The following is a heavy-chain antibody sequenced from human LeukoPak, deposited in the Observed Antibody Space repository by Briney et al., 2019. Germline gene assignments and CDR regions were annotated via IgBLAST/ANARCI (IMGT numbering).Heavy chain of an antibody. CDR1: GYTLTELS. CDR3: ARVVLEGVDAFDI. CDR2: FDPEDGET. J-gene: IGHJ3*02. D-gene: IGHD2-8*01. V-gene: IGHV1-24*01. Sequence: PGASVKVSCKVSGYTLTELSMHWVRQAPGKGLEWMGGFDPEDGETIYAQKFQGRVTMTEDTSTSTAYMELRSLRSDDTAVYYCARVVLEGVDAFDIWGQGTMVTVSS.